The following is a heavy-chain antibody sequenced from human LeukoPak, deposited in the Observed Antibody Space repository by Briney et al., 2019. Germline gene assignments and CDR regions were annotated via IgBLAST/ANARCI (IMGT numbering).Heavy chain of an antibody. J-gene: IGHJ4*02. CDR1: GFIFNDFY. Sequence: RGSLRLSCAASGFIFNDFYMSWIRQAPGKGLEWISYISNTGDTKYYAASVRGRFTISRDNADNSLSLQLDSLRDEDTGIYYCARGLKYYYDSSGYYGGDYWGQGTPVTVSS. D-gene: IGHD3-22*01. CDR3: ARGLKYYYDSSGYYGGDY. V-gene: IGHV3-11*01. CDR2: ISNTGDTK.